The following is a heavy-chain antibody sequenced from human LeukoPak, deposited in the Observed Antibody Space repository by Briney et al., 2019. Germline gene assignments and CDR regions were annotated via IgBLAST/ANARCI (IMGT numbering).Heavy chain of an antibody. V-gene: IGHV3-30*14. CDR3: VKGTSGSYRPFDY. Sequence: GRSLRLSCAASGFTFSSYAMHWVRQAPGKGLEWVAVISYDGSNKYYADSVKGRFTISRDNSKNTLYLQMSSLRAEDTAVYYCVKGTSGSYRPFDYWGQGTLVTVSS. CDR1: GFTFSSYA. CDR2: ISYDGSNK. J-gene: IGHJ4*02. D-gene: IGHD1-26*01.